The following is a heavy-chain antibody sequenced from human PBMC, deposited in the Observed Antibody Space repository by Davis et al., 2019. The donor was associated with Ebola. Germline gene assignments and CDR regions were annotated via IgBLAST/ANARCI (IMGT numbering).Heavy chain of an antibody. D-gene: IGHD3-10*01. Sequence: SETLSLTCSVSGGSVSSGGYYWSWIRQPPGRGLEWIGNIYYSGSTDYNPSLRSRVTISADTSRNQFSLKLRSVTAADTAVYHCARHWAPYFGSGSYYSDWFDPWGQGTLVTVSS. V-gene: IGHV4-61*08. CDR2: IYYSGST. CDR1: GGSVSSGGYY. CDR3: ARHWAPYFGSGSYYSDWFDP. J-gene: IGHJ5*02.